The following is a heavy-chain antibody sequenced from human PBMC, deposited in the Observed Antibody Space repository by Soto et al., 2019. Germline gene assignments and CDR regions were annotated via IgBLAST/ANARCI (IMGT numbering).Heavy chain of an antibody. Sequence: QITLKESGPTLVKPTQTLTLTCIFSGFSLTTRGVGVGWIRQPPGKALEWLALIHWDDKRYSPSLKSRLTITKDTSKNQVVFTMTNMDPVDTATYYCAHTRNLVRAVIIFGNWGQGTLVTVSS. CDR2: IHWDDK. J-gene: IGHJ4*02. D-gene: IGHD3-10*01. CDR3: AHTRNLVRAVIIFGN. CDR1: GFSLTTRGVG. V-gene: IGHV2-5*01.